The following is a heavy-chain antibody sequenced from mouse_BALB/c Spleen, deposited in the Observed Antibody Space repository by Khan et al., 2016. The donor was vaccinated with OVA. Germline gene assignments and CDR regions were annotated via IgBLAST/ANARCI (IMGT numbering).Heavy chain of an antibody. Sequence: QIQLVQSGAELARPGASVTLSCKASGYTFTDYYINWMRQRTGQGLEWIGEIYPGSDNTYYNEKFKGKATLTADKSSSTAYMQLSSLTSEDSAVYFCAREWAAWFPYWDQGTLVTVSA. V-gene: IGHV1-77*01. CDR1: GYTFTDYY. CDR2: IYPGSDNT. CDR3: AREWAAWFPY. J-gene: IGHJ3*01.